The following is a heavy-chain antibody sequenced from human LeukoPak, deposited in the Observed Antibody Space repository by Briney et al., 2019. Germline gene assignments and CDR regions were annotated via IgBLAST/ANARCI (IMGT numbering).Heavy chain of an antibody. CDR3: AMVGDFRSAFNWFDP. J-gene: IGHJ5*02. D-gene: IGHD3-3*01. CDR2: IGGTGGDT. Sequence: GGSLRLSCAASGVTFSSYAMTWVRLAPGKGLEWVSAIGGTGGDTYYADSVKGRFTISRDNPKNTLYLQMNRLRAEDTAVYYCAMVGDFRSAFNWFDPWGQGTLVTVSS. CDR1: GVTFSSYA. V-gene: IGHV3-23*01.